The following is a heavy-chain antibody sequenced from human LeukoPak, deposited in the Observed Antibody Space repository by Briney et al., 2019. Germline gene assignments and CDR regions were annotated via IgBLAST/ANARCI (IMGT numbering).Heavy chain of an antibody. CDR1: GVSISSHY. V-gene: IGHV4-59*11. CDR2: IYYSGST. D-gene: IGHD5-24*01. CDR3: ARDRDGDFDY. J-gene: IGHJ4*02. Sequence: PSETLSLTCTVSGVSISSHYWSWVRQPPGKGLEWIGYIYYSGSTNYNPSLKSRVTISVDTSKNQFSLKLSSVTAADTAVYYCARDRDGDFDYWGQGTLVTVSS.